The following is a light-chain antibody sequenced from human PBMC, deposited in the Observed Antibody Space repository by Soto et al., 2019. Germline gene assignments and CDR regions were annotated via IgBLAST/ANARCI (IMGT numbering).Light chain of an antibody. V-gene: IGKV3D-20*01. CDR1: ERVSSSY. CDR3: QQYGSSPIT. CDR2: DAS. J-gene: IGKJ5*01. Sequence: IVLTQSPATISLSPGERANLSCGASERVSSSYVAWYQMKAGLAPRLLIHDASTRASGIPDRCRGSKSGTDFTLTIRGLEPEDAALYYCQQYGSSPITCGQGTRREIK.